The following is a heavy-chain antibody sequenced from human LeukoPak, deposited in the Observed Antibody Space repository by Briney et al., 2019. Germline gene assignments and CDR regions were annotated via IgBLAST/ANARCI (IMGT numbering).Heavy chain of an antibody. J-gene: IGHJ6*02. V-gene: IGHV4-30-4*01. CDR3: ARVGSDRYGMDV. CDR1: GGSISSGDYS. Sequence: SQTLSLTCTVSGGSISSGDYSWSWIRQPPGKGLEWIGYIYYSGSTYYNPSLKSRVTISVDTSKNQFSLKLSSVTAADTAVYYRARVGSDRYGMDVWGQGTTVTVSS. D-gene: IGHD3-22*01. CDR2: IYYSGST.